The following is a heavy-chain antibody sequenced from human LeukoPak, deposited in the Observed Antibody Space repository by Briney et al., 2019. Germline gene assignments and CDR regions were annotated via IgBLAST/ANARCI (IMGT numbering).Heavy chain of an antibody. CDR3: AKSRLTMIVVVIRRGYYFDY. CDR1: GFRFSEHA. V-gene: IGHV3-23*01. J-gene: IGHJ4*02. Sequence: GGSLRLSCAASGFRFSEHAMSWVRQAPGKGLEWVSAISGSGGSTYYADSVKGRFTISRDNSKNTLYLQMNSLRAEDTAVYYCAKSRLTMIVVVIRRGYYFDYWGQGTLVTVSS. CDR2: ISGSGGST. D-gene: IGHD3-22*01.